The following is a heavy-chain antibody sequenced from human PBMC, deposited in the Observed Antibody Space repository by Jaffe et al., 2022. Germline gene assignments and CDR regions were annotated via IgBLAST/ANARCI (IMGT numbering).Heavy chain of an antibody. J-gene: IGHJ4*02. Sequence: EVQLVESGGALVQPGGSLRLSCPVSGFTFSNYWMTWVRQAPGKGLEWVATISDDGSEKNYVDSVKGRFTISRDNALNSLYLQLKSLRAEDTAVYYCAKGHIDCRSATCFDYWGQGTLVTVSS. CDR3: AKGHIDCRSATCFDY. D-gene: IGHD2-2*01. V-gene: IGHV3-7*01. CDR2: ISDDGSEK. CDR1: GFTFSNYW.